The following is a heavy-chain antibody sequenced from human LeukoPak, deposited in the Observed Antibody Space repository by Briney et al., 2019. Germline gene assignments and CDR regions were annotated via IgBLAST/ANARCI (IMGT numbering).Heavy chain of an antibody. J-gene: IGHJ4*02. CDR1: GGTFSSYA. V-gene: IGHV1-3*01. D-gene: IGHD3-9*01. CDR3: ARDLGDYDILTGYYERRWYYFDY. CDR2: INAGNGNT. Sequence: ASVKVSCKASGGTFSSYAISWVRQAPGQRLEWMGWINAGNGNTKYSQKFQGRVTITRDTSASTAYMELSSLRSEDTAVYYCARDLGDYDILTGYYERRWYYFDYWGQGTLVTVSS.